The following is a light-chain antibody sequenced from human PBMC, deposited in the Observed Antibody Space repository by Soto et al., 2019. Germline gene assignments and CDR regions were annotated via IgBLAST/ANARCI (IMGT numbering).Light chain of an antibody. CDR1: QSVASD. CDR2: DSS. J-gene: IGKJ4*01. Sequence: EVVFTQSPATLSLSPWERATLSCRASQSVASDIAWYQKRPGQSPRLLIYDSSNRATGIPARFTGSGSGTDFTLTISSLEPEDFAVYYCQQRGSWPPLTFGGGTKVEIK. V-gene: IGKV3-11*01. CDR3: QQRGSWPPLT.